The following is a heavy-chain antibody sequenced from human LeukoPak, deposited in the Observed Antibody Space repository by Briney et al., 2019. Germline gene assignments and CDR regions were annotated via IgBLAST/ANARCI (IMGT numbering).Heavy chain of an antibody. Sequence: GRSLRLSCADPGLTFSSHCTHLVGQAPGKGLEWVAVISYDGSNKYYEDSVKGRFIISRDNFKNTLYLQMNTLRGEGTAVYYCARDGGGGWSLDCWGHGTLVAVSS. D-gene: IGHD4-23*01. J-gene: IGHJ4*01. CDR1: GLTFSSHC. V-gene: IGHV3-30*03. CDR2: ISYDGSNK. CDR3: ARDGGGGWSLDC.